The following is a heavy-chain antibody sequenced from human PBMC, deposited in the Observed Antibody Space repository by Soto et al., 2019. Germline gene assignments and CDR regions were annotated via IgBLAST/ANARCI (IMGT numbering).Heavy chain of an antibody. CDR3: ATLPSPISCWYVDFDY. CDR1: GFTFSSYA. Sequence: EVQLLESGGGLVQPGGSLRLSCAASGFTFSSYAMRWVRQAPGQGLEWVSAISGSGGSTYYADYVKGRFTISRDNSKNTLYLQMNSLRAEDKAVYYCATLPSPISCWYVDFDYWGQGTLVTVSS. V-gene: IGHV3-23*01. J-gene: IGHJ4*02. CDR2: ISGSGGST. D-gene: IGHD6-19*01.